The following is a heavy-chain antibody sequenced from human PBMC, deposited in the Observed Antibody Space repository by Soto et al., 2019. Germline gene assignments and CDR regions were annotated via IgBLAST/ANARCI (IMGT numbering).Heavy chain of an antibody. CDR1: GFTFSSYG. CDR2: IWYDGSNK. J-gene: IGHJ6*02. Sequence: QVQLVESGGGVVQPGRSLRLSCAASGFTFSSYGMHWVRQAPGKGLEWVAVIWYDGSNKYYADSVKGRFTISRDNSKNTRYLQMNSLRAEDTAVYYCARAHTAMVEYYYYGMDVWGQGTTVTVSS. D-gene: IGHD5-18*01. CDR3: ARAHTAMVEYYYYGMDV. V-gene: IGHV3-33*01.